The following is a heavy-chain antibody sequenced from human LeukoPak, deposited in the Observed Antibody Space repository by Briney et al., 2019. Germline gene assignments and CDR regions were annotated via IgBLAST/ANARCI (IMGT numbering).Heavy chain of an antibody. Sequence: GGSLRLSCTASGFIFDNYAIHWVRQAPGKGLEWVSGISWNSGNIGYADSVKGRFTISRDNAKNSLYLQMNSLRTEDTALYYCAKDRGGLAYYYGMDVWGQGTTVTVSS. J-gene: IGHJ6*02. CDR2: ISWNSGNI. D-gene: IGHD2-15*01. V-gene: IGHV3-9*01. CDR3: AKDRGGLAYYYGMDV. CDR1: GFIFDNYA.